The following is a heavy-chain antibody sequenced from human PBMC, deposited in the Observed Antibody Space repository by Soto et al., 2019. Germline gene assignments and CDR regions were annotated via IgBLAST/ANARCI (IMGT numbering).Heavy chain of an antibody. CDR3: ARARYYGSGTYYCDY. D-gene: IGHD3-10*01. CDR2: ISSSGSTM. Sequence: LRLSCAVSGFTFSDYYMSWIRQAPGKGLEWVSYISSSGSTMYYADSVKGRFTISRDNAKNSLSLQMNSLRAEDTAVYYCARARYYGSGTYYCDYCGHGTLVTVSS. J-gene: IGHJ4*01. V-gene: IGHV3-11*01. CDR1: GFTFSDYY.